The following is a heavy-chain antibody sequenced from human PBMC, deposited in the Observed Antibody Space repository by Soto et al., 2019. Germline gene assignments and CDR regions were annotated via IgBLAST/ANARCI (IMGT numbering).Heavy chain of an antibody. Sequence: QVQLVESGGSVVQPGRSLRLSGAASGFTFSSYAMHWVRQAPGKGLEWVAVISYDGSNKYYADSVKGRFTISRDNSKNTLYLQMNSLRTQDTAVYYCARPLWRDDYNWGYFDLWGRGTLVTVSS. J-gene: IGHJ2*01. CDR2: ISYDGSNK. CDR3: ARPLWRDDYNWGYFDL. D-gene: IGHD4-4*01. V-gene: IGHV3-30-3*01. CDR1: GFTFSSYA.